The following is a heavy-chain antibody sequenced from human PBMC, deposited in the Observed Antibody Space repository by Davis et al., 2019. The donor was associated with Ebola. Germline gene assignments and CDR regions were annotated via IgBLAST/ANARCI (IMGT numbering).Heavy chain of an antibody. J-gene: IGHJ6*02. CDR1: GYTFTGYY. Sequence: AASVKVSCKASGYTFTGYYMHWVRQAPGQGLEWMGWINPNSGGTNYAPKFQGWVTMTRDPSISPAYMELSRLRSDDTAVYYCAKLPWGNEWLLWYYYYGMDVWGQGTTVTVSS. CDR3: AKLPWGNEWLLWYYYYGMDV. D-gene: IGHD3-3*01. V-gene: IGHV1-2*04. CDR2: INPNSGGT.